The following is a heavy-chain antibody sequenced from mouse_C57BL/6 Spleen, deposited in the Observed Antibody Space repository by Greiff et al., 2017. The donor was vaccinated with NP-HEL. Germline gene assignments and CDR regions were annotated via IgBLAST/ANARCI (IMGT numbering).Heavy chain of an antibody. Sequence: QVQLQQPGAELVRPGSSVKLSCKASGYTFTSYWMHWVKQRPIQGLEWIGNIDPSDSETHYNQKFKDKATLTVDKSSSTAYMQLSSLTSEDSAVYYCAREDDYDGFAYWGQGTLVTVSA. J-gene: IGHJ3*01. D-gene: IGHD2-4*01. CDR1: GYTFTSYW. V-gene: IGHV1-52*01. CDR2: IDPSDSET. CDR3: AREDDYDGFAY.